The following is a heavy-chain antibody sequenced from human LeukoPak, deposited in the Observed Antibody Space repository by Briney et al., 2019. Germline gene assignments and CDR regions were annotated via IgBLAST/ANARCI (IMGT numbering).Heavy chain of an antibody. D-gene: IGHD3-22*01. CDR3: AKKYYYDSSGYSDY. CDR1: GFTFSSYA. V-gene: IGHV3-23*01. J-gene: IGHJ4*02. CDR2: ISGSGGST. Sequence: GGSLRLSCAASGFTFSSYAMRWVGQAPGKGLEWGSAISGSGGSTYYAGSVKGRFTISRDNSKNTLYLQMNSLRAEDTPGYYCAKKYYYDSSGYSDYWGQGTLVTVSS.